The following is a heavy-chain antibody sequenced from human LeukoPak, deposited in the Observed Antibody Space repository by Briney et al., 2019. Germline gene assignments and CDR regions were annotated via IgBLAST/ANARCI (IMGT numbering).Heavy chain of an antibody. V-gene: IGHV3-7*01. CDR2: IKQDGSEK. D-gene: IGHD2-15*01. J-gene: IGHJ4*02. CDR1: GFTFSSYW. CDR3: ARDPGWVVAAKGDFDY. Sequence: PGGSLRLSCAASGFTFSSYWMTWVRQAPGKGLEWVANIKQDGSEKYYVDSVKGRFTISRDNAKNSLYLQMNSLRAEDTAVYYCARDPGWVVAAKGDFDYWAREPWSPSPQ.